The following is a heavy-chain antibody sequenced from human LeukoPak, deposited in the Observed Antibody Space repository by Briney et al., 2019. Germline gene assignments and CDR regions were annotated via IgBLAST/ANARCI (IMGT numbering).Heavy chain of an antibody. CDR2: ISYDGRNK. D-gene: IGHD3-3*01. V-gene: IGHV3-30*18. J-gene: IGHJ3*02. CDR3: AKEYDDAFDM. Sequence: GGSLRLSCAASGFTFSSCDMHWVRQAPGKGLGWVAVISYDGRNKYYPDSVKGRFTISRDNSKNTLYLQMNSLRAEDTAVYYCAKEYDDAFDMWGQGTMVTVSS. CDR1: GFTFSSCD.